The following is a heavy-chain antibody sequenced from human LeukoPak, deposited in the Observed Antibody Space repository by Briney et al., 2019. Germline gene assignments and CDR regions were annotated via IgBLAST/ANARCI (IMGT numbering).Heavy chain of an antibody. CDR2: ISGSGGST. CDR1: GFTFSSYA. Sequence: GGSLRLXCAASGFTFSSYAMSWVRQAPGKGLEWVSAISGSGGSTYYADSVKGRFTISRDNSKNTLYLQMNSLRAEDTAVYYCAKTPSHYYDSSGLDYWGQGTLVTVSS. V-gene: IGHV3-23*01. J-gene: IGHJ4*02. D-gene: IGHD3-22*01. CDR3: AKTPSHYYDSSGLDY.